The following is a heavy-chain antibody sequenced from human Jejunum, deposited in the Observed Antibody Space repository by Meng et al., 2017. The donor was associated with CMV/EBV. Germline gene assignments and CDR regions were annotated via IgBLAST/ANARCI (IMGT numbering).Heavy chain of an antibody. CDR2: ISSSSNYI. J-gene: IGHJ4*02. D-gene: IGHD6-19*01. CDR1: FTVSTAS. V-gene: IGHV3-21*01. CDR3: ARAKDSGAWYRPGDFDY. Sequence: FTVSTASMNGVRQSPGKELEWVSSISSSSNYIYYADSLKGRFTISRDNAKKSLYLQMNSLRAEDTAIYYCARAKDSGAWYRPGDFDYWGQGTLVTVSS.